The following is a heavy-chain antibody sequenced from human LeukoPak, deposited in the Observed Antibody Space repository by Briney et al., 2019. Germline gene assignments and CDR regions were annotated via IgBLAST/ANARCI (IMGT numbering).Heavy chain of an antibody. Sequence: GGSLRLSCAASGFTFSSYAMSWARQAPGKGLEWVSAISGSGASTYYADSVKGRFTISRDNSKNTLYLQMNSLRAEDTAVYYCAKGFDGYYYNGMDVWGQGTTVTVSS. J-gene: IGHJ6*02. D-gene: IGHD3-9*01. CDR1: GFTFSSYA. CDR2: ISGSGAST. CDR3: AKGFDGYYYNGMDV. V-gene: IGHV3-23*01.